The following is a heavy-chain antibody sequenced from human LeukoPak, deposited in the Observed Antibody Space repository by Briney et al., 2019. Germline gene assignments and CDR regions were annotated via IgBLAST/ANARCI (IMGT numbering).Heavy chain of an antibody. CDR2: INPNSGGT. CDR1: GYTFTGYY. V-gene: IGHV1-2*02. CDR3: ARDRGAYYGSGSYYSTSYYFDF. J-gene: IGHJ4*02. D-gene: IGHD3-10*01. Sequence: GASVKVSCKASGYTFTGYYMHWVRQAPGQGLEWMGWINPNSGGTNYAQKFQGRVTMTRDTSISTAYMELSRLRSDDTAVYYCARDRGAYYGSGSYYSTSYYFDFWSQGTLVTVSS.